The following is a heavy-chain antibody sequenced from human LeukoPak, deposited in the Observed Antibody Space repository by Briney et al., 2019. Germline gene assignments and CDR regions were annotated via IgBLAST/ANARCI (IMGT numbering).Heavy chain of an antibody. CDR3: TRPCRDGYNCDYYYYGMDV. V-gene: IGHV3-73*01. Sequence: GGSWRLSCAAPEITFSGSGIHWVGQSSGKGWDGCGRTRSKANTSATAYAASVNGTFTIYRDDSKNTAYLQMHSLNTEDTAVYYCTRPCRDGYNCDYYYYGMDVWGQGTTVTVSS. CDR2: TRSKANTSAT. D-gene: IGHD5-24*01. J-gene: IGHJ6*02. CDR1: EITFSGSG.